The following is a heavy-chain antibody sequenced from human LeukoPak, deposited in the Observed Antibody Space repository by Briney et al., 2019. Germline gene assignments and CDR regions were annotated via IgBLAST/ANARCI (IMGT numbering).Heavy chain of an antibody. Sequence: SETLSLTCAVSGGSISSGGYSWSWIRQPPGKGLEWIGYIYHSGSTYYNPSLKSRVTISVDRSKNQFSLKLSSVTAADTAAYYCARVALNYGAPMDVWGQGTTVTVSS. CDR1: GGSISSGGYS. CDR3: ARVALNYGAPMDV. V-gene: IGHV4-30-2*01. D-gene: IGHD4-17*01. CDR2: IYHSGST. J-gene: IGHJ6*02.